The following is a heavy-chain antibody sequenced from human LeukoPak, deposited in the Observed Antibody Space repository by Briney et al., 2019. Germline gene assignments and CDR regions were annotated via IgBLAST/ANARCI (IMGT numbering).Heavy chain of an antibody. D-gene: IGHD2-15*01. CDR3: ARVVKSYCSGGSCYYYGMDV. J-gene: IGHJ6*02. V-gene: IGHV1-18*01. CDR1: GYTFTSYG. CDR2: ISAYNGNT. Sequence: ASVKVSCKASGYTFTSYGISWVRQAPGQGLEWMGWISAYNGNTNYAQKLQGRVTMTTDTSTSTAYMELRSLRSDDTAVYYCARVVKSYCSGGSCYYYGMDVWGQGTTVTVSS.